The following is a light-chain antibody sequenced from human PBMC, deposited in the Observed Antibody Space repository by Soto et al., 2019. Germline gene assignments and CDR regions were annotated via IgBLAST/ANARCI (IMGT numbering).Light chain of an antibody. J-gene: IGLJ1*01. CDR2: EVS. CDR3: SSYTSSSTFYG. V-gene: IGLV2-14*01. CDR1: SSDVGGYNY. Sequence: QSALTQPASVSGSPGQSITISCTGTSSDVGGYNYVSWYQQHPGKAPKLMIYEVSNRPSGVSNRFSGSKSGNTASLTISGLQAEDEADYYCSSYTSSSTFYGFGTGTQLSVL.